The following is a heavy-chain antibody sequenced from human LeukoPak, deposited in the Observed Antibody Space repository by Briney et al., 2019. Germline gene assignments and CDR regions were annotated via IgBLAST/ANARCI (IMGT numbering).Heavy chain of an antibody. CDR1: GFTFSSYS. CDR3: ARSPYYSSTSCYFWFDP. CDR2: ISSSSSYI. V-gene: IGHV3-21*01. Sequence: GGSLRLSCAASGFTFSSYSMNWVRQAPGKGLEWVSSISSSSSYIYYADSVKGRSTISRDNAKNSLYLQMNSLRAEDTAVYYCARSPYYSSTSCYFWFDPWGQGTLVTVSS. J-gene: IGHJ5*02. D-gene: IGHD2-2*01.